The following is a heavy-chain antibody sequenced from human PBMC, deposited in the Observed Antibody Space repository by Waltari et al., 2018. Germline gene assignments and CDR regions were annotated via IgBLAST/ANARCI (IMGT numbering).Heavy chain of an antibody. CDR3: ARQSRGAAAGMDV. CDR2: IYYSGST. CDR1: GGSISNYY. V-gene: IGHV4-59*08. D-gene: IGHD3-10*01. J-gene: IGHJ6*02. Sequence: QVQLQESGPGLVKPSETLSLTCAVSGGSISNYYWPWIRQPPGKGLQWIGYIYYSGSTNYNPSLKSRVTISIDTSKNQFSLNVSSVTAADTAFYYCARQSRGAAAGMDVWGRGTTVTVSS.